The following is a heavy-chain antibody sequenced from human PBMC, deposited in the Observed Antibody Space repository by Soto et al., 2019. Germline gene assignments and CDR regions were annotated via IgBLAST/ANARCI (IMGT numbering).Heavy chain of an antibody. CDR3: AKHPLWFGESMRRWFDP. CDR2: ISGSGGST. J-gene: IGHJ5*02. V-gene: IGHV3-23*01. Sequence: EVQLLESGGGLVQPGGSLRLSCAASGFTFSSYAMSWVRQAPGKGLEWVSAISGSGGSTYYADSVKGRFTISRDNSKNTLYLQMNSLRAEDTAVYYCAKHPLWFGESMRRWFDPWGQGTLVTVSS. CDR1: GFTFSSYA. D-gene: IGHD3-10*01.